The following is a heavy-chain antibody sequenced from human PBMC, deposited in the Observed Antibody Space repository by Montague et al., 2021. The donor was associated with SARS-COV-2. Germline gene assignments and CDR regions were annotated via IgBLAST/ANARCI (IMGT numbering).Heavy chain of an antibody. CDR3: ARERYSFSLTRGSTWFDP. Sequence: SETLSLTCAVYGGSFSGYYWSWIRQPPGKGLEWIGEINHSGSTNYNPSLKSRVTISVDTSKNQFSLKLSSVTAADTAVYYCARERYSFSLTRGSTWFDPWGQGTRVTVSS. CDR1: GGSFSGYY. D-gene: IGHD3-9*01. J-gene: IGHJ5*02. CDR2: INHSGST. V-gene: IGHV4-34*01.